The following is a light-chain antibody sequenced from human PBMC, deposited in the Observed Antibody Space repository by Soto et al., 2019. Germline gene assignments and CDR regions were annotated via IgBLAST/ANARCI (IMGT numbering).Light chain of an antibody. CDR3: QQFGGSPPRFT. V-gene: IGKV3-20*01. Sequence: EIVLTQSPGTLSLSPGERATLSCRASQTITNFYLAWYQQKLGQAPRLLIYGASNRATGIPDRFSGSGSGTDFTLTISRLEPADSAVYYCQQFGGSPPRFTFGPGTKVGVK. J-gene: IGKJ3*01. CDR1: QTITNFY. CDR2: GAS.